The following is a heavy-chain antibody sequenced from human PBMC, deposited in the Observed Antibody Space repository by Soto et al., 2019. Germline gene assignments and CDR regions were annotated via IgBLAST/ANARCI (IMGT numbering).Heavy chain of an antibody. CDR3: ARHHDS. V-gene: IGHV4-59*08. CDR2: IYYSGST. Sequence: QVQLQESGPGLVKPSETLSLTCTVSGGSISSYYWSWIRQPPGKGLEWIGYIYYSGSTNYNPSLKCRVTISVDTSKNQFSLKQSSVTAADTAVYYCARHHDSWGQGTLVTVSS. CDR1: GGSISSYY. J-gene: IGHJ4*02.